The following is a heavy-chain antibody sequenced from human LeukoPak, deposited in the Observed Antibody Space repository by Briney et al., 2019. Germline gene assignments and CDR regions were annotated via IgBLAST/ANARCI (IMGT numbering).Heavy chain of an antibody. Sequence: SVKVSCKASGGTFSSYAISWVRQAPGQGLEWMGGIIPIFGTANYAQKFQGRVTITTDESTSTAYMELSSLRSEDTAVYYCARSVRFLEWLSEGYYYYYYMDVWGKGTTVTVSS. J-gene: IGHJ6*03. CDR3: ARSVRFLEWLSEGYYYYYYMDV. CDR1: GGTFSSYA. D-gene: IGHD3-3*01. CDR2: IIPIFGTA. V-gene: IGHV1-69*05.